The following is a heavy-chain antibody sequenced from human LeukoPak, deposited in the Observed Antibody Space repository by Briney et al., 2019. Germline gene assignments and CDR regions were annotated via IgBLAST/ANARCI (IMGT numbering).Heavy chain of an antibody. Sequence: GGSLRLSCTASGFTFSGYYMSWIRQAPGKGLEWVSYITNSGSNTYYADSVKGRFTISRDSAQNSLYLQMNSLRAEDTAVYYCARDRGIVAVPASYYMDVWGKGTTVTVSS. CDR1: GFTFSGYY. V-gene: IGHV3-11*04. CDR2: ITNSGSNT. CDR3: ARDRGIVAVPASYYMDV. J-gene: IGHJ6*03. D-gene: IGHD2-2*01.